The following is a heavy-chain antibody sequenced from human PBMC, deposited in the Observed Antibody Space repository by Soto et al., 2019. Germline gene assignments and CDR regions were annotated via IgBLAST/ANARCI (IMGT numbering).Heavy chain of an antibody. CDR2: ISDSGTT. V-gene: IGHV4-59*12. Sequence: PSQTLSLTSTVFGGSIDSYYWSWILQATGKGLAWIGPISDSGTTNYNPFLGSRVTISVDTSRNLFSMKLSAVTAADTAVYFCARDRWTSRANWFDPWGPGTLVTVSS. J-gene: IGHJ5*02. CDR3: ARDRWTSRANWFDP. CDR1: GGSIDSYY. D-gene: IGHD3-16*02.